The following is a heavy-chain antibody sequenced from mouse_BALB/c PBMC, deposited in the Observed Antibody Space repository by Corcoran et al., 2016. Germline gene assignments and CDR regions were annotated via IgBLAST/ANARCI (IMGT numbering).Heavy chain of an antibody. J-gene: IGHJ4*01. Sequence: QIQLVQSGPELKKPGETVKISCKASGYTFTNYGMNWVKQAPGKGLKGMGWINTYTGEPTYADDFKGRFAFSLETSASNAYLQSNNLKNEDTATYFCATMVTMDYWGQGTSVTVSS. CDR3: ATMVTMDY. V-gene: IGHV9-3-1*01. CDR2: INTYTGEP. D-gene: IGHD2-2*01. CDR1: GYTFTNYG.